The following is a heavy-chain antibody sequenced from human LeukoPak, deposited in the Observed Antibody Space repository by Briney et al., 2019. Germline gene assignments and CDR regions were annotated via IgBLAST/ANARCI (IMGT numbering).Heavy chain of an antibody. V-gene: IGHV4-34*01. CDR2: INHSGST. J-gene: IGHJ4*02. CDR1: GGSFSGYY. Sequence: SETLSLTCAVYGGSFSGYYWSWIRQPPGKGLEWIGEINHSGSTNYNPSLKSRVTISVDTSKNQFSLKLSSVTAADTAVYYCARAPLRRRNFDYWGQGTLVTVSS. CDR3: ARAPLRRRNFDY.